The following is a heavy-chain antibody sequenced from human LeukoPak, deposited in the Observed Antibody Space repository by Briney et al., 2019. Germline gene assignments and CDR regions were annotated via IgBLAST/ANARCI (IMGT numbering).Heavy chain of an antibody. CDR3: ANEIRPNDY. V-gene: IGHV3-23*01. D-gene: IGHD4-17*01. Sequence: GGSLRLSCAASEFDFSSHAMTWVRQAPGKGLEWVSAISISGSKTYYADSVKGRFTISRDNSKNTLYLQMNGLRAEDTAVYYCANEIRPNDYWGQGTQVTVSS. CDR1: EFDFSSHA. CDR2: ISISGSKT. J-gene: IGHJ4*02.